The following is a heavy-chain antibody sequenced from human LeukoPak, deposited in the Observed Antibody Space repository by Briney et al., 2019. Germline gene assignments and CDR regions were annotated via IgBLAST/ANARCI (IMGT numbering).Heavy chain of an antibody. Sequence: EASVKVSCKASGYTFTGYYMHWVRQAPGQGLEWMGWINPNSGGTNYAQKFQGRVTMTRDTSISTAYMELSRLRSDDTAVYYCARDSGYDSGWDNWFDPWGQGTLVTVSS. CDR3: ARDSGYDSGWDNWFDP. D-gene: IGHD5-12*01. J-gene: IGHJ5*02. V-gene: IGHV1-2*02. CDR2: INPNSGGT. CDR1: GYTFTGYY.